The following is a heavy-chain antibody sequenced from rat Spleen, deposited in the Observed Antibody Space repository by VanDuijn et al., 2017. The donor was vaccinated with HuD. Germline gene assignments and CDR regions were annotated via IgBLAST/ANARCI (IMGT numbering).Heavy chain of an antibody. V-gene: IGHV2S12*01. CDR1: GXXXTXXX. D-gene: IGHD1-4*01. CDR3: TRESLPGYNSHWLLA. CDR2: ISTGGNT. J-gene: IGHJ3*01. Sequence: QVHLKXXGPGXXQSSQTXXLTXXXSGXXXTXXXVSXXXQPXXXGLXWIAAISTGGNTYYNSALKSRLSISRDTSKSQVFLKMDSLQTEDTATYFCTRESLPGYNSHWLLAWGQGTLVTVSS.